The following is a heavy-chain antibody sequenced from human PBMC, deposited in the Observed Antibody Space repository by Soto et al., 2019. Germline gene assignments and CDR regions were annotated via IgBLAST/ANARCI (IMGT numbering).Heavy chain of an antibody. J-gene: IGHJ3*02. CDR3: AKSYDSSGNDAFDI. CDR1: GFTFSSYG. CDR2: ISYDGGNK. D-gene: IGHD3-22*01. V-gene: IGHV3-30*18. Sequence: QVQLVESGGGVVQPGRSLRLSCADSGFTFSSYGMHWVRQAPGKGLEWVAVISYDGGNKYSADSVKGRFTISRDNSKNTLYLQMNSLRAEDTAVYYCAKSYDSSGNDAFDIWGQGTLFTVSS.